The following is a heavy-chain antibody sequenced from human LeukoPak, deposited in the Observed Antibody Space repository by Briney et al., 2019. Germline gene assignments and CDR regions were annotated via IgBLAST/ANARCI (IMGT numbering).Heavy chain of an antibody. Sequence: GGSLRLSCAASGFTFSSYAMHWVRQAPGKGLEWMAVISYDGSNKYYADSVKGRFTISRDNSKNTLYLQMNSLRAEDTAVYYCARDYYGSGSYYNVPHYGMDVWGKGTTVTVSS. J-gene: IGHJ6*04. CDR2: ISYDGSNK. D-gene: IGHD3-10*01. CDR3: ARDYYGSGSYYNVPHYGMDV. V-gene: IGHV3-30*04. CDR1: GFTFSSYA.